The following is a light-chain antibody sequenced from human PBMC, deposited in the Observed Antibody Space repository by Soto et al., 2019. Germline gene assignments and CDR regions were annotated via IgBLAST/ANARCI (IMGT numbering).Light chain of an antibody. CDR2: GAS. J-gene: IGKJ1*01. V-gene: IGKV3-15*01. CDR3: QQYNNWPPWT. CDR1: QSVFSN. Sequence: EIVMTQSPATLSVSPGERATLSCRASQSVFSNLAWYQQKPGQAPRLLIYGASTRATGIPARFSGSGSGTEFTLTISSLQSEDFAGYYCQQYNNWPPWTFGQGTQVEIK.